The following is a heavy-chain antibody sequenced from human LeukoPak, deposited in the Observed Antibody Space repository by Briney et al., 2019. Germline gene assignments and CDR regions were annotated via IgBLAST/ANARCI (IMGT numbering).Heavy chain of an antibody. V-gene: IGHV3-30*02. CDR2: MQYDGSVI. J-gene: IGHJ4*02. CDR3: ARDRGGESWDHFDS. D-gene: IGHD3-10*01. Sequence: GGSLRLSCAASGFSFSDYGTHWVRQAPGKGLEWVTFMQYDGSVIFYADSVKGRFTISRDNSKNTLYLQMNSLRAEDTAVYYCARDRGGESWDHFDSWGQGTRVVVSS. CDR1: GFSFSDYG.